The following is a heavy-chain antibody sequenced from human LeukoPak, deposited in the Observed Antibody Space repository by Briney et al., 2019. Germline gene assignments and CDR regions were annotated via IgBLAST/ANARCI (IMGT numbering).Heavy chain of an antibody. CDR3: AKYYYDSTGGGGFDY. CDR1: GFTFSSYA. CDR2: ISGSGGST. Sequence: GGSLRLSCAASGFTFSSYAMSWVRQAPGKGLEWVSAISGSGGSTYYADSVKGRFTISRDNSKNTLYLQMNSLRAEDTAVYYCAKYYYDSTGGGGFDYWRQGTLVTVSS. J-gene: IGHJ4*02. V-gene: IGHV3-23*01. D-gene: IGHD3-22*01.